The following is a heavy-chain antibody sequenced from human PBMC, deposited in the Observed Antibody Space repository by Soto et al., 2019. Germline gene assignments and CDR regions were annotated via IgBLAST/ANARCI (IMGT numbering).Heavy chain of an antibody. J-gene: IGHJ4*02. CDR3: AKDRMLDYFDY. CDR1: GFTFSSYE. Sequence: EVQLVESGGGLVQPGGSLRLSCAASGFTFSSYEMNWVRQAPGKGLEWVSHITSRSDTIYYADSVKGRFIISRDNAENTLYLQMNSLRAEDTAVYYCAKDRMLDYFDYWGQGTLVTVSS. D-gene: IGHD2-8*01. CDR2: ITSRSDTI. V-gene: IGHV3-48*03.